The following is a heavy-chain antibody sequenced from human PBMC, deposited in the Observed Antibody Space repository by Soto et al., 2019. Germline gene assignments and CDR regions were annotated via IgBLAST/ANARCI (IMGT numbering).Heavy chain of an antibody. J-gene: IGHJ6*04. V-gene: IGHV3-33*01. D-gene: IGHD2-2*01. CDR1: GFTFSSYG. CDR2: IWYDGSNK. CDR3: ARDTKLSGGSGVFHV. Sequence: GGSLRLSCAASGFTFSSYGMHWVRQAPGKGLEWVAVIWYDGSNKYYADSVKGRFTISRDNSKNTLYLQMNSLRAEDTAVYYCARDTKLSGGSGVFHVWGKGTTVTVSS.